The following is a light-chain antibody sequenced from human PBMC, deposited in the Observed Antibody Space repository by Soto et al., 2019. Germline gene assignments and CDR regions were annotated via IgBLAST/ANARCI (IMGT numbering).Light chain of an antibody. CDR1: QGMSNY. CDR2: AAS. Sequence: DIQMTQSPSSLSASVGDRVTITCRASQGMSNYLAWYQQKPGKVPKLLIYAASTLQSGVPSRFRGSGSGTEFTLNISSLQPEDVATYYCQTYNSAPFTFGPGTKVDIK. CDR3: QTYNSAPFT. V-gene: IGKV1-27*01. J-gene: IGKJ3*01.